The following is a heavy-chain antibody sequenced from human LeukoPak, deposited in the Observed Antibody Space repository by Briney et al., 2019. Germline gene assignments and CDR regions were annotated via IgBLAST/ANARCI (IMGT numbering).Heavy chain of an antibody. J-gene: IGHJ6*03. Sequence: ASVKVSCKVSGYTLTELSMHWVRQAPGKGLEWMGGFDPEDGGTIYAQKFQGRVTMTEDTSTDTAYMELSSLRSEDTAVYYCATCHMGSRDYYYYMDVWGKGTTVTVSS. CDR2: FDPEDGGT. CDR3: ATCHMGSRDYYYYMDV. V-gene: IGHV1-24*01. CDR1: GYTLTELS.